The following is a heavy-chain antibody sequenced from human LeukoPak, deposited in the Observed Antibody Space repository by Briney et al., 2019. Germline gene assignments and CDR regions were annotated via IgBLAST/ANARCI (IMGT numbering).Heavy chain of an antibody. CDR1: GGSISSYY. D-gene: IGHD2-21*01. J-gene: IGHJ3*02. Sequence: PSETLSLTCTVSGGSISSYYWSWIRQPPGKGLEWIGYIYYSGSTNYNPSLKSRVAISVDTSENQFSLKLSSVTAADTAVYYCARKNPAYCGGDCYSYAFDIWGQGTVVTVSS. CDR3: ARKNPAYCGGDCYSYAFDI. V-gene: IGHV4-59*01. CDR2: IYYSGST.